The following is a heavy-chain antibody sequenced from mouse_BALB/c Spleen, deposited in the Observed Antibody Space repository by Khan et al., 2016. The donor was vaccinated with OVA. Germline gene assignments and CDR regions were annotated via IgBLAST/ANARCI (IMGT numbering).Heavy chain of an antibody. CDR2: IGGGGTT. D-gene: IGHD2-3*01. CDR1: GFTFNNSV. CDR3: EGEGWSFEAY. V-gene: IGHV5-6-5*01. Sequence: VELVQSGACLVKPGGSLKVSCAASGFTFNNSVMSWVRQTPEKGLEWVASIGGGGTTFYSDSVMGRFTIYRAYARYIMYLRMSSLESDETDMYYCEGEGWSFEAYWGQGTLVTVSA. J-gene: IGHJ3*01.